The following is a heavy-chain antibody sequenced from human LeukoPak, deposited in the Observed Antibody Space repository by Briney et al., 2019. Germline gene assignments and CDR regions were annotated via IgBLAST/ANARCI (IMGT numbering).Heavy chain of an antibody. Sequence: SETLSLTCAVYGGSFSGYYWSWIRQPPGKGLEWIGEINHSGSTNYNPSPKSRVTISVDTSKNQFSLKLSSVTAADTAVYYCARRQAPYYDFWSGYQRAFDIWGQGTMVTVSS. CDR2: INHSGST. V-gene: IGHV4-34*01. CDR1: GGSFSGYY. CDR3: ARRQAPYYDFWSGYQRAFDI. J-gene: IGHJ3*02. D-gene: IGHD3-3*01.